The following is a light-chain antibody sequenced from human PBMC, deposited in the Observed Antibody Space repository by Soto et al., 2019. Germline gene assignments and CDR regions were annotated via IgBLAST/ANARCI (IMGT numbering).Light chain of an antibody. V-gene: IGLV2-14*01. CDR1: SSDVGGYNH. J-gene: IGLJ2*01. Sequence: QSALTQPASVSGSPGQSITISCTGTSSDVGGYNHVSWYQQLPGKAPKVMIYDVSKRPSGVSNRFSGSKSGNTASLTISGLQAEDEAEYYCSSYTSSSTRILFGGGTKVTVL. CDR2: DVS. CDR3: SSYTSSSTRIL.